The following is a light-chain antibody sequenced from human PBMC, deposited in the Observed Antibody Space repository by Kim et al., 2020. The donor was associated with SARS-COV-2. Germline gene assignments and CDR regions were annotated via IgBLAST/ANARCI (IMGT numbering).Light chain of an antibody. CDR1: ALPYQY. CDR2: KDN. J-gene: IGLJ3*02. V-gene: IGLV3-25*03. Sequence: XEQTSRSASSGGALPYQYSFWYQPKPGQAPVLVIYKDNERPSGIPARFSGSSSGTTVTLTVSGVQAEDEADYYCQSADSSGTHWVFGGGTQLTVL. CDR3: QSADSSGTHWV.